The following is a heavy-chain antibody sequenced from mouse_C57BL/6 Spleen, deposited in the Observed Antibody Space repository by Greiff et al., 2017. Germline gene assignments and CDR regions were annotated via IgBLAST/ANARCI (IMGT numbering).Heavy chain of an antibody. Sequence: EVQLVESEGGLVQPGSSMKLSCTASGFTFSDYYMAWVRQVPEKGLEWVANINYDGSSTYYLDSLKSRFIISRDNAKNILYLQMSSLKSEDTATYYCARFFYDYLDYWGQGTTLTVSS. CDR3: ARFFYDYLDY. CDR1: GFTFSDYY. D-gene: IGHD2-3*01. J-gene: IGHJ2*01. V-gene: IGHV5-16*01. CDR2: INYDGSST.